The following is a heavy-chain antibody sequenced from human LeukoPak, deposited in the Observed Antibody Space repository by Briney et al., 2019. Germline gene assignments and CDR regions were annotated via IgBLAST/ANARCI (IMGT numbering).Heavy chain of an antibody. J-gene: IGHJ5*02. D-gene: IGHD2-15*01. V-gene: IGHV3-23*01. Sequence: GGSLRLSCAASGFTFSSYAMSWVRQAPGKGLEWVSAISGSGGSTYYADSVKGRFTISRDNSKNTLYLQMNSLRAEDTAVYYCAKAYCSGGSCQKWFDPWGQGTLVTVSS. CDR2: ISGSGGST. CDR3: AKAYCSGGSCQKWFDP. CDR1: GFTFSSYA.